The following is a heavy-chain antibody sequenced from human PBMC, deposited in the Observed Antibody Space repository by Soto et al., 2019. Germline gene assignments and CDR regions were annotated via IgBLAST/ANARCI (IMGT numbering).Heavy chain of an antibody. CDR2: ISYDGTNK. CDR3: AKDGGGYNYGYVMLDKYYYGMDV. J-gene: IGHJ6*02. V-gene: IGHV3-30-3*01. D-gene: IGHD5-18*01. CDR1: GFTFSTYA. Sequence: QVHLVEFGGGVVQPGRSLRLSCAASGFTFSTYAMHWVRQAPGKGLEWVAVISYDGTNKYYADTVRGRFTISRDNSKNTLFLQKNSLRAEDTAVYYCAKDGGGYNYGYVMLDKYYYGMDVWGQGTTVTVSS.